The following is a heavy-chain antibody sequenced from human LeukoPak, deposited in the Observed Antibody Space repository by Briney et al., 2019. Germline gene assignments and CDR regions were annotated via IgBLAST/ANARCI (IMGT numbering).Heavy chain of an antibody. D-gene: IGHD1-26*01. J-gene: IGHJ3*02. CDR3: ARASGSRYAFDI. CDR1: GFTFSSYA. V-gene: IGHV3-64*01. CDR2: ISSNGGST. Sequence: GGSLRLSCAASGFTFSSYAMSWVRQAPGKGLEWVSAISSNGGSTYYANSVKGRFTISRDNSKNTLYLQMGSLRAEDMAVYYCARASGSRYAFDIWGQGTMVTVSS.